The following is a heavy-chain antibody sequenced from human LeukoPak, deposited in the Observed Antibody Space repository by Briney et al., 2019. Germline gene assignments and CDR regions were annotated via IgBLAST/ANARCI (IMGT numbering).Heavy chain of an antibody. Sequence: SETLSLTCTVSGGSISSYYWSWIRQPPGKGLEWIGYIYYSGSTNYNPSLKSRVTISVDTSKNQFSLKLSSVTAADTAVYYCARSITSSWYGDFRHWGQGTLVTVSS. V-gene: IGHV4-59*01. J-gene: IGHJ1*01. CDR2: IYYSGST. CDR3: ARSITSSWYGDFRH. D-gene: IGHD6-13*01. CDR1: GGSISSYY.